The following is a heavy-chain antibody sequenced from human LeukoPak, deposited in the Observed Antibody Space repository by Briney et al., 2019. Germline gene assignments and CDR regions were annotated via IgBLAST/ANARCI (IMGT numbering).Heavy chain of an antibody. D-gene: IGHD5-18*01. CDR3: ARGGYSYD. V-gene: IGHV3-21*01. CDR2: FSSRSCYL. Sequence: GGSLRLSCAASGFTYSSYSMNWVRQARGKLLELVSSFSSRSCYLYYADSVQALFTIPTDNAKNSLYLQMNRLRAEDTAVYYCARGGYSYDWGQGTLVTVSS. J-gene: IGHJ4*02. CDR1: GFTYSSYS.